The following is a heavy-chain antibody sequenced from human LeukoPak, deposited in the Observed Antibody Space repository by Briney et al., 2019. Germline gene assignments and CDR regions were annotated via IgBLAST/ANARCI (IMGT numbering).Heavy chain of an antibody. CDR1: GYTFSSYY. J-gene: IGHJ6*02. V-gene: IGHV1-46*01. D-gene: IGHD3-3*01. CDR2: INPSGGST. CDR3: AREGFPPKISDFWSGLGPYYYYGMDV. Sequence: ASVKVSCKASGYTFSSYYMHWVRQAPGQGLEWMGIINPSGGSTSYTQKFQGRVTMTRDTSTSTVYMELSSLRSEDTAVYYCAREGFPPKISDFWSGLGPYYYYGMDVWGQGTTVTVSS.